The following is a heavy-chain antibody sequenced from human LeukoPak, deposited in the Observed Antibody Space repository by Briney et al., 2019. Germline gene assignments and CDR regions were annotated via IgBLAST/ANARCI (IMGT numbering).Heavy chain of an antibody. CDR3: ARGFNSGSQPFDY. Sequence: PGGSLRLSCAASGFTVSSNYMSWVRQAPGKGLEWVSAIYGGGSTYYADSVKGRFTISRDNSKNTLYLQMSSLTPEDTAVYYCARGFNSGSQPFDYWGQGTLVTVSS. V-gene: IGHV3-66*02. D-gene: IGHD1-26*01. CDR2: IYGGGST. CDR1: GFTVSSNY. J-gene: IGHJ4*02.